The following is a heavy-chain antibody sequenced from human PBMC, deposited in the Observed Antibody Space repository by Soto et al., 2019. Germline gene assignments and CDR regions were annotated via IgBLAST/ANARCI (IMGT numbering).Heavy chain of an antibody. V-gene: IGHV3-33*01. CDR2: IWYDGSNK. J-gene: IGHJ4*02. CDR3: ARESEDLTSNLDY. CDR1: GFTFSSYG. Sequence: GGSLRLSCAASGFTFSSYGMHWVRQAPGKGLEWVAVIWYDGSNKYYADSVKGRFTISRDNSKNTLYLQMNSLRAEDTAVYYCARESEDLTSNLDYWGQGTLVTVSS.